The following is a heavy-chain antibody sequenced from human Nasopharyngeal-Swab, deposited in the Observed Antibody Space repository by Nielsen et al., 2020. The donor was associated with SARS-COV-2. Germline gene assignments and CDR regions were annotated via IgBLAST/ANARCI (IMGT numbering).Heavy chain of an antibody. CDR3: ARESASSGWSDDAFEI. Sequence: QTPSLTRAIPGDSVSSNSAAWNWIRQSPSRGLEWLGRTYYRSKWYNDYAVSVKSRITINPDTSKNQFSLQLNSVTPEDTAVYYCARESASSGWSDDAFEIWGQGTMVTVSS. J-gene: IGHJ3*02. D-gene: IGHD6-19*01. CDR2: TYYRSKWYN. CDR1: GDSVSSNSAA. V-gene: IGHV6-1*01.